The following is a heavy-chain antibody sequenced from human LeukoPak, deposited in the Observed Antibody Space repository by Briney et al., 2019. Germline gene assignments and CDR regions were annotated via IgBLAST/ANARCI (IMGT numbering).Heavy chain of an antibody. V-gene: IGHV1-8*02. CDR2: MNPNSGNT. J-gene: IGHJ1*01. D-gene: IGHD6-19*01. CDR1: GYTFTSYG. Sequence: ASVKVSCKASGYTFTSYGISWVRQAPGQGLEWMGWMNPNSGNTGYAQKFQGRVTMTRNTSISTAYMELSSLRSEDTAVYYCARGRSSGWYRSEYFQHWGQGTLVTVSS. CDR3: ARGRSSGWYRSEYFQH.